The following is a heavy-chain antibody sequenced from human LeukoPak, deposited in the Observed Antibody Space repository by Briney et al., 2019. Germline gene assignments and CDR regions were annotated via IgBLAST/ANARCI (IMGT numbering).Heavy chain of an antibody. CDR2: ISSSSNYI. CDR1: GFTFSSYS. V-gene: IGHV3-21*01. J-gene: IGHJ4*02. Sequence: GGSLTLSCAASGFTFSSYSMNWVRQAPGKGLEWVSSISSSSNYIYYADSLKGRFTISRDNAKNSLYLQMNSLRAEDTAVYYCARDEGVSFDYWGPGTLVTVSS. CDR3: ARDEGVSFDY.